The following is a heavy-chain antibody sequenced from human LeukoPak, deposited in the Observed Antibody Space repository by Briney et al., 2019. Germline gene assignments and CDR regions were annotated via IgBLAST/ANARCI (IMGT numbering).Heavy chain of an antibody. CDR1: GFTFSTYG. V-gene: IGHV3-23*01. Sequence: GGSLRLSCEVSGFTFSTYGMSWVRQAPGKGLEWVSAITGSGGRTYYADSVKGRFTISRDNSRDRLYLETNSLRAEDTAVYYCARDRYYYDSSGDAFDIWGQGTMVTVSS. D-gene: IGHD3-22*01. CDR2: ITGSGGRT. J-gene: IGHJ3*02. CDR3: ARDRYYYDSSGDAFDI.